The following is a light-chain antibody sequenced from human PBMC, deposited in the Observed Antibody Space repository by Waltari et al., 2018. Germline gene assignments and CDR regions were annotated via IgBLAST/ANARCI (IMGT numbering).Light chain of an antibody. CDR1: SSNIGAGYD. CDR2: GNG. J-gene: IGLJ2*01. CDR3: QSYDSSLSGSKV. V-gene: IGLV1-40*01. Sequence: QSVLTQPPSVSGAPGQRVTISCTGSSSNIGAGYDVHWYQQLPGTAPKLLIFGNGSRPSEAPDRFSGAKSGHSAPLAITGLQAEDEADYYCQSYDSSLSGSKVFGGGTKLTVL.